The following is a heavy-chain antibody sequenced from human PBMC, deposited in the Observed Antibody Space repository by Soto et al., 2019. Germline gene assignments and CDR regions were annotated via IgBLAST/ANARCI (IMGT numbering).Heavy chain of an antibody. V-gene: IGHV1-3*01. Sequence: GASVKVSCKASGYTFTSYAMHWVRQAPGQRLEWMGWINAGNANTKYSQKFQGRVTITRDTSASTAYMELSSLRSEDTAVYYCARGPLRNWFDPWGQGTLVTV. CDR2: INAGNANT. CDR1: GYTFTSYA. CDR3: ARGPLRNWFDP. J-gene: IGHJ5*02.